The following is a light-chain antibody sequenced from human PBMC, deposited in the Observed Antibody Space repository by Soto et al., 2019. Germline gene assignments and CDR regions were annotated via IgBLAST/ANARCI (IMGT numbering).Light chain of an antibody. CDR3: QKYDSAPYT. V-gene: IGKV1-27*01. Sequence: DIQMTQSPSSLSASVGDRVTITCRASQGISNYLAWYQQKPGKVPKLLIYGASTLQSGVPSRFSGGGSGTDFTLTSSSLLPEDVATYYCQKYDSAPYTFGQGTKLEIK. CDR2: GAS. CDR1: QGISNY. J-gene: IGKJ2*01.